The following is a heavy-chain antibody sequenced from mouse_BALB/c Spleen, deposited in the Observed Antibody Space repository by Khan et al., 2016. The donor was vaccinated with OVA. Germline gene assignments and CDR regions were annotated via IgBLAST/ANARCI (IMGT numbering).Heavy chain of an antibody. CDR3: ARTARIKY. V-gene: IGHV3-2*02. J-gene: IGHJ2*01. Sequence: EVKLLESGPGLVKPSQSLSLTCTVTGYSITSGYGWNWIRQFPGNKLEWMGYISYSGSTNYNPSLKSRISITRDTSKNKFFLQLNSVTTEDTATYYCARTARIKYWGQGTTLTVSS. D-gene: IGHD1-2*01. CDR2: ISYSGST. CDR1: GYSITSGYG.